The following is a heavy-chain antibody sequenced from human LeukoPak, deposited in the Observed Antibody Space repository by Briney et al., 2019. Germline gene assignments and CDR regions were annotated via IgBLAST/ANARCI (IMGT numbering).Heavy chain of an antibody. CDR1: GYTFTSYY. D-gene: IGHD6-19*01. CDR3: ARDPFTQCCSGWTPYFDY. CDR2: INPNGGST. Sequence: ASVKVSCKTSGYTFTSYYMHWVRQAPGQGLEWVGIINPNGGSTSYAQKFQGRVTVTRDTSTSTVYMELSSLRSEDTAVYYCARDPFTQCCSGWTPYFDYWGQGTLVTVSS. J-gene: IGHJ4*02. V-gene: IGHV1-46*01.